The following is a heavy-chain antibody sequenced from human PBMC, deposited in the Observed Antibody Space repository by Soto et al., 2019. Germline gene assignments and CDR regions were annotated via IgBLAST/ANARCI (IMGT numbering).Heavy chain of an antibody. J-gene: IGHJ6*02. CDR1: GFTVSSNY. CDR3: ARDRGGYYYYGMDV. Sequence: EVQLVESGGGLVQPGGSLRLSCAASGFTVSSNYRSWVRQAPGTGLEWVSVIYSGGSTYYADSVKGRFTISRDNSKNTMYLQMTSPRAEDKAVYYCARDRGGYYYYGMDVWGQGTTVTVSS. V-gene: IGHV3-66*01. D-gene: IGHD3-10*01. CDR2: IYSGGST.